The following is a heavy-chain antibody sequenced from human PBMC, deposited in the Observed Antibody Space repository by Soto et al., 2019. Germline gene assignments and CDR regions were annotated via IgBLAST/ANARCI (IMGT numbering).Heavy chain of an antibody. V-gene: IGHV5-51*01. J-gene: IGHJ6*01. Sequence: VESLTISCVSSGYNFTTYWVAWVLQMPGKGLECVGIFYPGDSDATYGPSFLCQVTISADRSISTAYLQWSSLKASDTAMYFCARGGKGGSHFYAMGVWGQGTTVTVSS. CDR2: FYPGDSDA. CDR1: GYNFTTYW. D-gene: IGHD1-26*01. CDR3: ARGGKGGSHFYAMGV.